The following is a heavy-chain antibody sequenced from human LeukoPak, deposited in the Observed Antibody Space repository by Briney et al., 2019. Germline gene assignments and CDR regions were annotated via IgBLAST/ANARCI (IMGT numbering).Heavy chain of an antibody. CDR3: AKGRSSGWSSSFDY. Sequence: GGSLRLSCAASGFPFSSYSMSWVRQAPGKGLEWVSHISGSGGSKYYADSVKSGFTISTDNYKNTLYLQMNSMRAEDKAVYYCAKGRSSGWSSSFDYWGQGTLVTVSS. V-gene: IGHV3-23*01. D-gene: IGHD6-19*01. J-gene: IGHJ4*02. CDR2: ISGSGGSK. CDR1: GFPFSSYS.